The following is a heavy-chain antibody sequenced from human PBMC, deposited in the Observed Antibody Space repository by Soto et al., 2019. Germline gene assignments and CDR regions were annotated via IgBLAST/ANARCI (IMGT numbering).Heavy chain of an antibody. CDR2: ISSSSSTI. Sequence: GSLRLSCAASGFTFSSYSMNWVRQAPGKGLEWVSYISSSSSTIYYADSVKGRFTISRDNAKNSLYLQMNSLRDEDTAVYYCARWVGSSYGYYYGMDVWGQGTTVTVSS. CDR3: ARWVGSSYGYYYGMDV. D-gene: IGHD6-6*01. J-gene: IGHJ6*02. V-gene: IGHV3-48*02. CDR1: GFTFSSYS.